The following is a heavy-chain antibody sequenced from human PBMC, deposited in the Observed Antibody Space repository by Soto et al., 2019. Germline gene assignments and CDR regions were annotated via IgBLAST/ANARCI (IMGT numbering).Heavy chain of an antibody. CDR3: ARGLDYGDLFYAMGV. V-gene: IGHV1-69*13. J-gene: IGHJ6*02. D-gene: IGHD4-17*01. CDR2: IIPMFGTA. Sequence: SVKVSCKASGVTFSSYAISWVRQAPGQGLEWMGGIIPMFGTANYAQRLQGRVTITADESTRTGYMELSSLRSEDTAVYYCARGLDYGDLFYAMGVWGQGTTVTVSS. CDR1: GVTFSSYA.